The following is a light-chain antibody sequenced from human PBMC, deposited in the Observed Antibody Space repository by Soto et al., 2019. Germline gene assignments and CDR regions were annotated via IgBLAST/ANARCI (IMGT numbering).Light chain of an antibody. V-gene: IGKV1-5*01. CDR3: QQYNSYGYT. CDR2: DAS. J-gene: IGKJ2*01. CDR1: QSISSW. Sequence: DIQMTQSPSTLSASVGDRVTITCRASQSISSWLAWYQQKPGKAPKLLIYDASSLESGVPSRFSGSGSGTEFTLNISSLQPDDVATYYCQQYNSYGYTFGQGTKLEIK.